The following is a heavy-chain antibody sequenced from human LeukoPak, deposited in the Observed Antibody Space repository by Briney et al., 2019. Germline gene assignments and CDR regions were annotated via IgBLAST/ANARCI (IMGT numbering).Heavy chain of an antibody. J-gene: IGHJ4*02. CDR1: GFTFSSYA. CDR3: ARDLPSGSAY. CDR2: ISYDGSNK. V-gene: IGHV3-30-3*01. Sequence: GGSLRLSCAASGFTFSSYAMHWVRQAPGKGLEWVAVISYDGSNKYYADSVKGRFTISRDNAKNSLYLQMNSLRAEDTAVYYCARDLPSGSAYWGQGTLVTVSS.